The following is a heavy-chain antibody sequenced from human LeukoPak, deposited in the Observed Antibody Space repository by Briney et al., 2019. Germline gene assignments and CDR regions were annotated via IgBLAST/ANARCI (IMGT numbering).Heavy chain of an antibody. D-gene: IGHD5-18*01. V-gene: IGHV3-11*05. Sequence: PGGSLRLSCAASGFTFSDYYMSWIRQAPGKGLEWVSSISSSSIYIYYADPVKGRFTISRDNAKKSLYLQMNSLRAEDTAVYYCARVAAADTAMMNFDHWGQGTLVTVSS. CDR2: ISSSSIYI. J-gene: IGHJ4*02. CDR3: ARVAAADTAMMNFDH. CDR1: GFTFSDYY.